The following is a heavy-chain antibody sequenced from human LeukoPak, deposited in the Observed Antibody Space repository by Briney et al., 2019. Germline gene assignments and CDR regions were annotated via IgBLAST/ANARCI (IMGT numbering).Heavy chain of an antibody. J-gene: IGHJ6*03. CDR3: ARTRSYYESDYYMDV. CDR1: GGTFSSYA. D-gene: IGHD1-26*01. CDR2: IIPIFGTA. V-gene: IGHV1-69*13. Sequence: ASVKVSCKASGGTFSSYAISWARQAPGPGLEWMGGIIPIFGTANYAQKFQGRVTITADESTSTAYMELSSLRSEDTAVYYCARTRSYYESDYYMDVWGKGTTVTVSS.